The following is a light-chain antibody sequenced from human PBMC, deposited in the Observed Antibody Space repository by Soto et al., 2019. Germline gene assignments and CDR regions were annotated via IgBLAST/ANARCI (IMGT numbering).Light chain of an antibody. CDR2: GAS. Sequence: DIQMTQSPSSLSASVGDAVSLTCRASRSISNYLNWYQQKPGRAPKLLISGASSLQRGVPSRFSGSGSGTTFTLTITSLQPDDFAIYFCQQSYTAPYTFCPGTKVEIK. V-gene: IGKV1-39*01. CDR3: QQSYTAPYT. CDR1: RSISNY. J-gene: IGKJ3*01.